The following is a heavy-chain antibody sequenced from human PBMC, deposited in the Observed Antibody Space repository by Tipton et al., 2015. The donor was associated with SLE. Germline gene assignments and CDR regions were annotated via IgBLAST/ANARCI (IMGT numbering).Heavy chain of an antibody. Sequence: TLSLTCAVSGYSISSGYYWGWIRQPPGKGLEWIGSIYYSGSTYYNPSLKSRVTISVDTSKNQFSLKLSSVTAADTAVYYCASDSSGYYYFDYWGQGTLVTVSS. J-gene: IGHJ4*02. D-gene: IGHD3-22*01. CDR1: GYSISSGYY. CDR3: ASDSSGYYYFDY. V-gene: IGHV4-38-2*01. CDR2: IYYSGST.